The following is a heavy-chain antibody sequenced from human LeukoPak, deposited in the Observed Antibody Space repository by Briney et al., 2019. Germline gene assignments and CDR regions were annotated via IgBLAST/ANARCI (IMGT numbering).Heavy chain of an antibody. V-gene: IGHV3-23*01. J-gene: IGHJ4*02. CDR3: AKDLFGYDSSGYYPYYFDY. Sequence: PSETLSLTCTVSDGSITNYDWSWVRQAPGKGLEWVSAISGSGGSTYYADSVKGRFTISRDNSKNTLYLQMNSLRAEDTAVYYCAKDLFGYDSSGYYPYYFDYWGQGTLVTVSS. CDR2: ISGSGGST. CDR1: DGSITNYD. D-gene: IGHD3-22*01.